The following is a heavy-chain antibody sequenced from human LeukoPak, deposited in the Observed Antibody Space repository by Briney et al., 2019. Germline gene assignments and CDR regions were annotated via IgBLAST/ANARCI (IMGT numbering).Heavy chain of an antibody. CDR2: INSDGSST. V-gene: IGHV3-74*01. Sequence: QPGGSLRLSCAVSGFTFSSYWMHWVRHAPGKGLVWVSRINSDGSSTSYADSVKGRFTISRDNAKNTLYLQMNSLRAEDTAVYYCARDGLTRSSGLDYWGQGTLVTVSS. CDR1: GFTFSSYW. D-gene: IGHD6-19*01. J-gene: IGHJ4*02. CDR3: ARDGLTRSSGLDY.